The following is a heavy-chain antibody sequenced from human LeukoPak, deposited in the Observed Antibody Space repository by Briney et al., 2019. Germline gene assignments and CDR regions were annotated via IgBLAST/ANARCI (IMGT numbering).Heavy chain of an antibody. D-gene: IGHD3-22*01. CDR3: ARQGGEYYSDSRGYYYYFDY. Sequence: SETLSLTCTVSGGSISSYYWSWMRQPPGKGLEWIGYIYYSGSTKYNPSLRSRLTMSVDTSKNQFSLKLSSVSAADTAVYYCARQGGEYYSDSRGYYYYFDYWGQGTLVTVSS. CDR2: IYYSGST. V-gene: IGHV4-59*08. J-gene: IGHJ4*02. CDR1: GGSISSYY.